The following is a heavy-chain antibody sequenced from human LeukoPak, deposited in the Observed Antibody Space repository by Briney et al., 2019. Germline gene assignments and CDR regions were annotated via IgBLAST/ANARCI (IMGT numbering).Heavy chain of an antibody. V-gene: IGHV5-51*01. CDR3: ARQDGGGLYYFDY. Sequence: GESLKISFQGSGYSFASYWIGWVRQMPGKGLEWMGIIYPGDSDTTYNPSFQGQVTISADKSITTAYLQWSSLKASDTAIYYCARQDGGGLYYFDYWGQGTLVTVSS. CDR1: GYSFASYW. CDR2: IYPGDSDT. J-gene: IGHJ4*02. D-gene: IGHD5-12*01.